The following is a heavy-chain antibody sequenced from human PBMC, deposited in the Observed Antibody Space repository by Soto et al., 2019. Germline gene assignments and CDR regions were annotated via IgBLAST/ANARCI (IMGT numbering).Heavy chain of an antibody. V-gene: IGHV3-11*01. CDR1: GFTFSDYY. CDR3: ARNTIAAAGADYYGLDV. Sequence: GSLRPSCAGSGFTFSDYYMSWIRQAQGQGLEWVSYMSSSGVTVFYADSVKGRLTISRDNAKNSLYLQMYGLRAEDSAVNYYARNTIAAAGADYYGLDVWGQGTTVTVSS. CDR2: MSSSGVTV. D-gene: IGHD6-13*01. J-gene: IGHJ6*02.